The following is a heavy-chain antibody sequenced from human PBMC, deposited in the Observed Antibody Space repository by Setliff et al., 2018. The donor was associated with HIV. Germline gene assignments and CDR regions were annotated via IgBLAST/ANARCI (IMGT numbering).Heavy chain of an antibody. CDR2: IYYSGTT. J-gene: IGHJ5*02. Sequence: SETLSLTCTVSGGSMSSGSYFWSWIRQPPGKGLEWIGHIYYSGTTNYNPSLKSRVTISVDTSKNQFSLKLSSVTAADTAVYYCASGGYYGSGSYYGGWFDPWGQGTRVTVSS. V-gene: IGHV4-61*01. D-gene: IGHD3-10*01. CDR1: GGSMSSGSYF. CDR3: ASGGYYGSGSYYGGWFDP.